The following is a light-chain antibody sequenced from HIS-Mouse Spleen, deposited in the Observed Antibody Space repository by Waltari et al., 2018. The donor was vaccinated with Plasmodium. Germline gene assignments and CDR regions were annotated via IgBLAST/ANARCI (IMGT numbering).Light chain of an antibody. Sequence: QSALTQPASVSGSPGQSITIPCTGTGSAVGSYHLVPWYQKHPGKAPKLMIYEGSKRPSGVSNRFSGSKSGNTASLTISGLQAEDEADYYCCSYAGSSTYVFGTGTKVTVL. CDR2: EGS. J-gene: IGLJ1*01. CDR3: CSYAGSSTYV. V-gene: IGLV2-23*01. CDR1: GSAVGSYHL.